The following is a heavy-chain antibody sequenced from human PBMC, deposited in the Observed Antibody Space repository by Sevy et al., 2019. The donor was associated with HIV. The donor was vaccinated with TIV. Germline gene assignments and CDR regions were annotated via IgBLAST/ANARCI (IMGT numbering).Heavy chain of an antibody. J-gene: IGHJ4*02. V-gene: IGHV1-24*01. D-gene: IGHD4-17*01. CDR2: FDPQRGKI. Sequence: ASVKVSCQVFEYSLNELSIHWVRQAPGKGLEWMGGFDPQRGKIIYAQKFQGRVTMTEDKSKETAYMELSNLRSEDTAVYYCTTDVHLGDFRLWDDWGQGTRVTVSS. CDR1: EYSLNELS. CDR3: TTDVHLGDFRLWDD.